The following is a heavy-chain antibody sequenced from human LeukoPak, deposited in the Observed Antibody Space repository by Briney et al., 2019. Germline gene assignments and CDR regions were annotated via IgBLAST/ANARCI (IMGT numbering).Heavy chain of an antibody. Sequence: GGSLRLSCAASGFTFSSYWMHWVRQAPGKGLVWVSRINSDGSSTSYADSVKGRFTISRDSAKNTLYLQMNSLRAEDTAVYYCARDRAVAYEYNWFDPWGQGTLVTVSS. D-gene: IGHD5-12*01. CDR1: GFTFSSYW. V-gene: IGHV3-74*01. CDR3: ARDRAVAYEYNWFDP. J-gene: IGHJ5*02. CDR2: INSDGSST.